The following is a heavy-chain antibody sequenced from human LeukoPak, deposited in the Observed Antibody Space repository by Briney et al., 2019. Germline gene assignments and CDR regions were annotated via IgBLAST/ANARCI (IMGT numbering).Heavy chain of an antibody. J-gene: IGHJ4*02. CDR3: ARSEYTFGPIGY. V-gene: IGHV1-2*06. CDR1: GYTFTSYH. Sequence: ASVKVSCKASGYTFTSYHVHWVRQAPGQGLEWMGRINPNSGGTNSAQIFRGRVAMTLDTSTSTAYMELSRLTSDDSAVYFCARSEYTFGPIGYWGQGTLVTVSS. D-gene: IGHD5-18*01. CDR2: INPNSGGT.